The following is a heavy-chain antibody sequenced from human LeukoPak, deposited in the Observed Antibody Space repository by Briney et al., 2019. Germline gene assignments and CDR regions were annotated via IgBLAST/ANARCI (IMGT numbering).Heavy chain of an antibody. J-gene: IGHJ6*02. CDR2: IFYSGST. Sequence: SETLSLTCTVSGGSISNYYWSWVRQPPGKGPEWIGYIFYSGSTYYNPSLKSRVTISVDTSKNQLSLKLSSVTAADTAVYYCARGRGYGMDVWGQGTTVTVSS. CDR3: ARGRGYGMDV. CDR1: GGSISNYY. V-gene: IGHV4-30-4*01.